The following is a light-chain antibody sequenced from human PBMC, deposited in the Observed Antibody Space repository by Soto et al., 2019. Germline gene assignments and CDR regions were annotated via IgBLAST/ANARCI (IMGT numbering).Light chain of an antibody. V-gene: IGKV3-15*01. J-gene: IGKJ4*01. CDR3: PPYTTCPPLT. CDR1: QSISDN. CDR2: GAS. Sequence: DIVMTQSPAILSVSLGERATLSCLASQSISDNLAWYQQRSGQAPRLLIYGASTRATGVPARFSGSGSGTEFTLTISSLQSDDFSIYCCPPYTTCPPLTF.